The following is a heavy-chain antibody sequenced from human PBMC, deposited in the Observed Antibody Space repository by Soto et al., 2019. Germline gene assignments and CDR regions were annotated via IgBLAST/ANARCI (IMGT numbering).Heavy chain of an antibody. Sequence: GGSLRLSCAASGFTFSSYAMSWVRQAPGKGLEWVSAISGSGGSTYYADSVKGRFTISRDNSKNTLYLLMNSLRAEDTAVYYCAKVGSDTMIVVVIDFDYWGQGTLVTVSS. D-gene: IGHD3-22*01. CDR2: ISGSGGST. J-gene: IGHJ4*02. CDR1: GFTFSSYA. V-gene: IGHV3-23*01. CDR3: AKVGSDTMIVVVIDFDY.